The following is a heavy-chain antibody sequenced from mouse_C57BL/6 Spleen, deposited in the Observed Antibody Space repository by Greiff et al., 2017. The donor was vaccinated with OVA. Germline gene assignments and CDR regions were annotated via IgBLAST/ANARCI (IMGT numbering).Heavy chain of an antibody. CDR3: ARSPYYYGSSYWYFDV. Sequence: QVQLQQSGPGLVKPGASVKLSCKASGYTFTSYDINWVKPRPGQGLEWIGGIYPRDGSTKYNEKLKGKGTLTVDTSSSSAYMVLHSLTSEDSAVYFCARSPYYYGSSYWYFDVWGTGTTVTVSS. CDR2: IYPRDGST. CDR1: GYTFTSYD. V-gene: IGHV1-85*01. J-gene: IGHJ1*03. D-gene: IGHD1-1*01.